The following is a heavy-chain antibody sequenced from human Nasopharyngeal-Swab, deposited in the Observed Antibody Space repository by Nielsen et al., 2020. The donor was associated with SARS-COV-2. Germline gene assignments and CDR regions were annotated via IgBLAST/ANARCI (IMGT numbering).Heavy chain of an antibody. CDR1: GYIFPAYW. CDR3: ARGIDFDY. V-gene: IGHV5-51*01. J-gene: IGHJ4*02. Sequence: ESLKISCTGSGYIFPAYWIAWVRQLPGKGLEWLGIIYPGDSDTTYSPSFQGRVTLSADKSINTAYLQWSSLQASDTGIYYCARGIDFDYWGQGTLVTVSS. CDR2: IYPGDSDT.